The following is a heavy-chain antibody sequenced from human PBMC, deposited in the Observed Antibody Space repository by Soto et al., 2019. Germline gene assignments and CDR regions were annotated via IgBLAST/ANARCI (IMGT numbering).Heavy chain of an antibody. CDR1: GFTFSTYA. CDR2: ISGSGGST. J-gene: IGHJ4*02. V-gene: IGHV3-23*01. D-gene: IGHD3-10*01. Sequence: GGSLRLSCAASGFTFSTYAMSWVRQAPGKGLEWVSAISGSGGSTYYADSVKGRFTISRDNSKNTLYLQMNSLRAEDTAGYYCAKRRGLGSGSYGLDYWGQGTLVTVSS. CDR3: AKRRGLGSGSYGLDY.